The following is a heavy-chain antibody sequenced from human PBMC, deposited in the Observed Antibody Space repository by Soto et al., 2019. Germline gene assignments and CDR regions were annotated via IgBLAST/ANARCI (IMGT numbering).Heavy chain of an antibody. D-gene: IGHD3-3*01. V-gene: IGHV3-49*03. CDR3: TRSGLRLLEWSFTLHRWGMDV. CDR1: GFTFGDYA. Sequence: PGGSLRLSCTASGFTFGDYAMSWFRQAPGKGLEWVGFIRSKAYGGTTEYAASVKGRFTISRDDSKSIAYLQMNSLKTEDKAVYYCTRSGLRLLEWSFTLHRWGMDVWGQGPTVSVSS. J-gene: IGHJ6*02. CDR2: IRSKAYGGTT.